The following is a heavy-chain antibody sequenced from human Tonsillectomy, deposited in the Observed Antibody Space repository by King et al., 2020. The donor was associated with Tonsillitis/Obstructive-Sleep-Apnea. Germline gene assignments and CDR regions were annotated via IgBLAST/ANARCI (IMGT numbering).Heavy chain of an antibody. CDR3: AREGHRGYSGYDRDYYYYYMDV. J-gene: IGHJ6*03. Sequence: VQLVESGGGLVQPGGSLRLSCAASGFTFSDYYMDWVRQAPGKGLEWVGRTRNKANSYTTEYAASVKGRFTISRDDSKNSLYLQMNSLKTEDTAVYYCAREGHRGYSGYDRDYYYYYMDVWGKGTTVTVSS. CDR2: TRNKANSYTT. CDR1: GFTFSDYY. D-gene: IGHD5-12*01. V-gene: IGHV3-72*01.